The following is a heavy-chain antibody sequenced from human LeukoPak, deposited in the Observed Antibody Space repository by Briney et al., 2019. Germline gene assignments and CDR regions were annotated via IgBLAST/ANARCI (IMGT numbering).Heavy chain of an antibody. D-gene: IGHD3-16*02. CDR3: TRSMITFGGVIVANDGDAFDI. CDR1: GYTFTSYD. CDR2: MNPNSGNT. Sequence: ASVKVFCKASGYTFTSYDINWVRQATGQGLEWMGWMNPNSGNTGYAQKFQGRVTMTRNTSISTAYMELSSLRSEDTAVYYCTRSMITFGGVIVANDGDAFDISGQGTMVTVSS. V-gene: IGHV1-8*01. J-gene: IGHJ3*02.